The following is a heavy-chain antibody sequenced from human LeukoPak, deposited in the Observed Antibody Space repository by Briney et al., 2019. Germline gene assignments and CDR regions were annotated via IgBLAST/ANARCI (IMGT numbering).Heavy chain of an antibody. D-gene: IGHD3-16*01. J-gene: IGHJ6*02. CDR3: ARLGFGGVRYYYGMDV. Sequence: PSETLSLTCTVSGGSIRSYYWSWIRQPPGKGLEWIGYIYYSGSTNYNPSLKSRVTISVDTSKNQFSLKLSSVTAADTAVYYCARLGFGGVRYYYGMDVWGQGTTVTVSS. CDR2: IYYSGST. CDR1: GGSIRSYY. V-gene: IGHV4-59*08.